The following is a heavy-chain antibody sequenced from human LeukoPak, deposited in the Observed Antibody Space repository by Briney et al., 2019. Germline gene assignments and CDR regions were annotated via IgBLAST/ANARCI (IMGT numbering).Heavy chain of an antibody. CDR3: AKDIEPHGSGSYYDY. CDR1: GFTFDDYA. D-gene: IGHD1-26*01. V-gene: IGHV3-9*03. J-gene: IGHJ4*02. Sequence: GGSLRLSCAASGFTFDDYAMHWVRQAPGKGLEWVSGISWNSGSIGYADSVKGRFTISRDNAKNSLYLQMNSLRAEDMALYYCAKDIEPHGSGSYYDYWGQGTLVTVSS. CDR2: ISWNSGSI.